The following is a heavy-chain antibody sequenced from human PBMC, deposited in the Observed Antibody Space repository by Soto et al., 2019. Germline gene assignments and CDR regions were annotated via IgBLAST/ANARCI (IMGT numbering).Heavy chain of an antibody. J-gene: IGHJ6*03. CDR1: GGSISSGGYS. CDR3: ARERFDDFWCGNLYDYYYDFMDF. V-gene: IGHV4-30-2*01. CDR2: IYHSGST. Sequence: SETLSLTCAVSGGSISSGGYSWSWIRQPPGKGLEWIGYIYHSGSTYYNPSLKSRVTISVDTSKNQFSLKLSSVTAADTAVYYCARERFDDFWCGNLYDYYYDFMDFWRRGTTVIGSS. D-gene: IGHD3-3*01.